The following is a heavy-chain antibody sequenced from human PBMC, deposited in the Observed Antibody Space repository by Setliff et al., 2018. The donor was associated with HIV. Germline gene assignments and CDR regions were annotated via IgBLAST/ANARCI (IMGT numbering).Heavy chain of an antibody. CDR1: GFSFRNFA. CDR3: AKDEGYTYSSGWYSHY. V-gene: IGHV3-23*01. J-gene: IGHJ4*02. Sequence: PGESLKISCATSGFSFRNFAMNWVRQAPGKGLEWVSGISYSGGNTFYADSVKGRFTISRDNSKNTVYLQMNSLRAEDTAVYYCAKDEGYTYSSGWYSHYWGQGTLVTVSS. D-gene: IGHD6-19*01. CDR2: ISYSGGNT.